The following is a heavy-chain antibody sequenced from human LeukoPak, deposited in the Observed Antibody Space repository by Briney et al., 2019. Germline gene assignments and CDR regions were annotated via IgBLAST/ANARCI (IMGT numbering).Heavy chain of an antibody. CDR2: IHPSGIT. CDR3: SRGRDQSKTGDY. CDR1: AGSSGYY. Sequence: SETLSLTCAVSAGSSGYYWSWIRQAPGKGLEWIGEIHPSGITSFNPSLKSRASISADTSKNQFSLKLTSVTAADTALYYCSRGRDQSKTGDYWGQGTLVTVSS. V-gene: IGHV4-34*01. D-gene: IGHD2-2*01. J-gene: IGHJ4*02.